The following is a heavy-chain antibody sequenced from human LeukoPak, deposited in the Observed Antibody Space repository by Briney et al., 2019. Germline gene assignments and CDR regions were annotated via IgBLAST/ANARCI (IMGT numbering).Heavy chain of an antibody. CDR3: ARGLKWDYVETRLWNY. Sequence: SETLSLTCAVYGGSFSGYYWSWIRQPPRKGLEWIGEINHSGSTNYNPSLKSRVTISVDTSKNQFSLELSSVTAADTSVYYCARGLKWDYVETRLWNYWGQGTLVTVSS. J-gene: IGHJ4*02. D-gene: IGHD1-26*01. CDR1: GGSFSGYY. CDR2: INHSGST. V-gene: IGHV4-34*01.